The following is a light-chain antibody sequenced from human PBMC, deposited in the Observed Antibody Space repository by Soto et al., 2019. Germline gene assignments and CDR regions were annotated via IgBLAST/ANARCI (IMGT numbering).Light chain of an antibody. CDR3: XQYDSSLGLT. V-gene: IGKV3-20*01. J-gene: IGKJ4*01. CDR2: GAS. CDR1: QSVSSSY. Sequence: EIVLTQSPGTLSLSPGERATLSCRASQSVSSSYLAWYQQKPGQAPRLLIYGASSRATGIPDRFSGSGSGTDFTLTISRLEPEDXXVYXXXQYDSSLGLTFGGGTKVEIK.